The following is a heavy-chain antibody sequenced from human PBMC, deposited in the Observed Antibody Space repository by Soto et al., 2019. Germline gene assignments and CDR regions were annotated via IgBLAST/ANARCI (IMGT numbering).Heavy chain of an antibody. J-gene: IGHJ4*02. CDR3: ARLHNSSDWPDFDF. Sequence: SETLCLTWAVAGGSSSGVGYSWSCIRQPPGKGLEWIGYIYHSGATTYNPSLKSRVTISLGTPKKHFYLNLRSVTAADTAVYFCARLHNSSDWPDFDFWGQGTRVTLSS. CDR2: IYHSGAT. CDR1: GGSSSGVGYS. D-gene: IGHD6-19*01. V-gene: IGHV4-30-2*01.